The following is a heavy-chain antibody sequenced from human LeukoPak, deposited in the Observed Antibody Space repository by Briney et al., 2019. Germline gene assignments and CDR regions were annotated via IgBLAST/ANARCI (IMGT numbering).Heavy chain of an antibody. CDR3: AKVFRVATITLCDY. CDR2: ISHDGSNK. V-gene: IGHV3-30*18. D-gene: IGHD5-12*01. CDR1: GFTFSSYG. J-gene: IGHJ4*02. Sequence: GRSLRLSCAASGFTFSSYGMHWVRQAPGKGLEWVAVISHDGSNKYYADSVKGRFTISRDNSKNTLYLQMNSLRAEDTAVYYCAKVFRVATITLCDYWGQGTLVTVSS.